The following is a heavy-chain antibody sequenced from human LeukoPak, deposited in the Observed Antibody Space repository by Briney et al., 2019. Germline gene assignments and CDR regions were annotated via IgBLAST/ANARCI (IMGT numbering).Heavy chain of an antibody. J-gene: IGHJ6*02. CDR1: GFTFSSYA. V-gene: IGHV3-30-3*01. CDR3: ARGTPSSSGWLYYGMDV. CDR2: ISYDGSYK. D-gene: IGHD6-19*01. Sequence: LSCAASGFTFSSYAMHWVRQAPGKGLEXVAVISYDGSYKYYADSVKGRFTISRDNSKNTLYLQMNSLRAEDTAVYYCARGTPSSSGWLYYGMDVWGQGTTVTVSS.